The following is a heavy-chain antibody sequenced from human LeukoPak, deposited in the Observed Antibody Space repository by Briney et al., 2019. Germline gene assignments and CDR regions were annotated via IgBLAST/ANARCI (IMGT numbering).Heavy chain of an antibody. CDR3: AKDRYGSGSNWFDP. Sequence: GRSLRLSCAASGFTFSNYAMHWVRQAPGKGLECLAVILHDGSNKYHADSVKGRFTISRDNSKKTLYLQMNNLTSEDTAVYYCAKDRYGSGSNWFDPWGQGTLVTVSS. D-gene: IGHD3-10*01. CDR1: GFTFSNYA. CDR2: ILHDGSNK. V-gene: IGHV3-30*18. J-gene: IGHJ5*02.